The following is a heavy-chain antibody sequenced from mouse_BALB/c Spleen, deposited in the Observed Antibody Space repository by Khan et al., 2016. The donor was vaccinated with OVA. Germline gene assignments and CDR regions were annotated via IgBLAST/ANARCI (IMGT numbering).Heavy chain of an antibody. CDR2: IWSGGST. Sequence: QVQLQQSGPGLVQPSQNLSITCTVSGFSLINYGVHWVRQSPGKALEWLGAIWSGGSTDYNAAFISRLSITKDNSKSQLFFKMNSLQADDTAIYYCARNEVFQYHGYGGMDFWGQGTSVTVSS. D-gene: IGHD1-2*01. J-gene: IGHJ4*01. CDR3: ARNEVFQYHGYGGMDF. CDR1: GFSLINYG. V-gene: IGHV2-4-1*01.